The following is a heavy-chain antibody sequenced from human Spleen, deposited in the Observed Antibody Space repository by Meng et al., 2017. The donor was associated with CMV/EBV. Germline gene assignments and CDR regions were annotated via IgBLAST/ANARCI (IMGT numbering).Heavy chain of an antibody. J-gene: IGHJ6*02. CDR1: GRSISSYY. CDR2: IYYSGST. D-gene: IGHD3-3*01. Sequence: SETLSLTCTVSGRSISSYYWSWIRQPPGKGLEWIGYIYYSGSTNYNPSLKSRVTISVDTSKNQFSLKLSSVTAADTAVYYFARERYDFWSGYYGYYYYGMDVWGQGTTVTVSS. CDR3: ARERYDFWSGYYGYYYYGMDV. V-gene: IGHV4-59*01.